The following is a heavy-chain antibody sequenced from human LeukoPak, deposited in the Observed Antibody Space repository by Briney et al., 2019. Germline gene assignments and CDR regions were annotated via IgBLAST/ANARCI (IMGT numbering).Heavy chain of an antibody. CDR3: APRRSRSTGAFDI. CDR1: GYTFTGYY. Sequence: ASVKVSCKASGYTFTGYYMHWVRQAPGQGLEWMGWINPNSGGTNYAQKFQGRVTMTRDTSISTAYVELSRLRSDDTAVYYCAPRRSRSTGAFDIWGQGTMVTVSS. D-gene: IGHD3-10*01. V-gene: IGHV1-2*02. J-gene: IGHJ3*02. CDR2: INPNSGGT.